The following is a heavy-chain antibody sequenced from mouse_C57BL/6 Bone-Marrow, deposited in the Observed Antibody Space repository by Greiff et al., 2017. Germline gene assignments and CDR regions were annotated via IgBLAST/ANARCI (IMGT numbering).Heavy chain of an antibody. D-gene: IGHD3-2*02. CDR3: AREAQVSDY. CDR1: GYTFTRYW. Sequence: QVQLKQPGADLVKPGASVKLSCKASGYTFTRYWMHWVKQRPGQGLEWIGLIHPNSGSTNYNEKFKSKATLTVDKSSSPAYMQLSSLTSEDSAVYYCAREAQVSDYWGQGTTLTVSS. CDR2: IHPNSGST. V-gene: IGHV1-64*01. J-gene: IGHJ2*01.